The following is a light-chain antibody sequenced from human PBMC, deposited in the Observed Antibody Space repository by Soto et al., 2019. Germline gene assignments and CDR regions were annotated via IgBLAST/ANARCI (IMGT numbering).Light chain of an antibody. V-gene: IGKV1-5*03. CDR3: QQYENYPFT. CDR2: KAS. Sequence: IQMTQSPSTLSASEGDRVTITCRASQSIRSWLAWYQQKPGKAPKVLIYKASSLESGVPSRFSGSGSGTEFTLTISSLQPDDFATYYCQQYENYPFTFGGGTKVEIK. J-gene: IGKJ4*01. CDR1: QSIRSW.